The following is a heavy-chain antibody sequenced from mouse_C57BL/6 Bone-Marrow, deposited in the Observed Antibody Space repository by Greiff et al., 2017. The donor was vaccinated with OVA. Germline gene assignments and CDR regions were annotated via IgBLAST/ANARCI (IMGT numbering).Heavy chain of an antibody. J-gene: IGHJ2*01. CDR2: ISSGGSYT. CDR1: GFTFSSYG. CDR3: ARHYYGSSYY. D-gene: IGHD1-1*01. V-gene: IGHV5-6*02. Sequence: EVKLVESGGDLVKPGGSLKLPCAASGFTFSSYGMSWVRQTPDKRLEWVATISSGGSYTYYPDSVKGRFTISRDNAKNTLYLQMSSLKSEDTAMYYCARHYYGSSYYWGQGTTLTVSS.